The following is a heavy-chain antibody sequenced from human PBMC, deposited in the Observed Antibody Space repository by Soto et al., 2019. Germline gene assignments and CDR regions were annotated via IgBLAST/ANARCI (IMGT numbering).Heavy chain of an antibody. J-gene: IGHJ4*02. Sequence: QVQLVQSGAEVKKPGASMRVSCRTSGYTFTSHFIHWVRQAPGQGLEWMGWINTGIGNTRYSETFEGRVTITRDTSANTVYMELSSLRSEDTAVYYCARDRYYYYDTSGYFSYWGQGTLVTVSS. D-gene: IGHD3-22*01. CDR1: GYTFTSHF. CDR2: INTGIGNT. V-gene: IGHV1-3*04. CDR3: ARDRYYYYDTSGYFSY.